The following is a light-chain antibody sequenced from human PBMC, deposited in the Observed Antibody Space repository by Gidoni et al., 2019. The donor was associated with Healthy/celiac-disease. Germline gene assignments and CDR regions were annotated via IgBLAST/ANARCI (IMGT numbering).Light chain of an antibody. V-gene: IGKV3-15*01. CDR2: GAS. CDR1: QSVSSN. J-gene: IGKJ1*01. CDR3: QQYNNWPWT. Sequence: EIVMTQSSATLSVSPGEGATLTCRASQSVSSNLAWYQQKPGQAPRLLIYGASSGSGKEFTLTISSLQSEDFAVYYCQQYNNWPWTFGQGTKVEIK.